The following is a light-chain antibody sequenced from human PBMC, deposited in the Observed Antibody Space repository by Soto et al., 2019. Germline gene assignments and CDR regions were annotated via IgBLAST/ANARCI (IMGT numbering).Light chain of an antibody. CDR2: NNN. CDR1: SSNIGRNT. V-gene: IGLV1-44*01. J-gene: IGLJ3*02. CDR3: AAWDASLNGRV. Sequence: QSVLTQPPSASGTPGQRVTISCSGSSSNIGRNTVNWYQQFPGTAPNRLIYNNNERPSGVPDRFSGSKSGTSASLAISGLRSEDEADYYCAAWDASLNGRVFGGGTKLTVL.